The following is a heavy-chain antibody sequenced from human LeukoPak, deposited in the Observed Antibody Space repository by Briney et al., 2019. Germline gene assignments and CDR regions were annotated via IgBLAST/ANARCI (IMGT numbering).Heavy chain of an antibody. CDR1: GGSISSCY. CDR2: IYYSGST. V-gene: IGHV4-39*07. D-gene: IGHD2-2*01. Sequence: SETLSLTCTVSGGSISSCYWGWIRQPPGKGLEWIGSIYYSGSTYYNPSLKSRVTISVDTSKNQFSLKLSSVTAADTAVYYCARDVSGIVVVPASLYYYYYYMDVWGKGTTVTVSS. CDR3: ARDVSGIVVVPASLYYYYYYMDV. J-gene: IGHJ6*03.